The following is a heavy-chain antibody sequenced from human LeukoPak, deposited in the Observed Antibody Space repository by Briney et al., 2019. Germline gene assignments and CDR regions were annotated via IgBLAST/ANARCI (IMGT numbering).Heavy chain of an antibody. Sequence: ASVKVSCKASGFTFTAYYLYWVRQAPGQGLECVGFINLNNGATGYAQNFQGRVTMTRDTSISTAFMELSSLRSDDTAVYYCAKYGDSTAPDFDFWGQGALVTVSS. CDR2: INLNNGAT. CDR1: GFTFTAYY. V-gene: IGHV1-2*02. J-gene: IGHJ4*02. CDR3: AKYGDSTAPDFDF. D-gene: IGHD2-21*02.